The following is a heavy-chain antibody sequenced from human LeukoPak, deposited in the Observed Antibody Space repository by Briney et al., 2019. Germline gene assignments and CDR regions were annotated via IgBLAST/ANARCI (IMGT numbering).Heavy chain of an antibody. CDR1: GFTFSSYA. V-gene: IGHV3-30*04. CDR3: ARVRLQPRTLLDDAFDI. CDR2: ISYDGSNK. J-gene: IGHJ3*02. D-gene: IGHD1-14*01. Sequence: GGSLRLSCAASGFTFSSYAMHWVRQAPGKGLEWVAVISYDGSNKYYADSVKGRFTISRDNSKNTLYLQMNSLGAEDTAVYYCARVRLQPRTLLDDAFDIWGQGTMVTVSS.